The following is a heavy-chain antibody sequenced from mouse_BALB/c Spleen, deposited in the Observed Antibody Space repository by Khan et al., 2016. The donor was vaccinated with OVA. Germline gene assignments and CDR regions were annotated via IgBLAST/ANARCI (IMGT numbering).Heavy chain of an antibody. J-gene: IGHJ2*01. CDR2: ISYSGVT. Sequence: EVQLQESGPGLVKPSQSLSLTCTLTGYSITSGYAWNWIRQFPGNKLEWMGYISYSGVTSYTPSLKSRISITRDTSKNQFFLQLNSVTTEDTATYYCTRGNYYGYYFDYWGQGTTLTVSS. V-gene: IGHV3-2*02. CDR3: TRGNYYGYYFDY. CDR1: GYSITSGYA. D-gene: IGHD1-1*01.